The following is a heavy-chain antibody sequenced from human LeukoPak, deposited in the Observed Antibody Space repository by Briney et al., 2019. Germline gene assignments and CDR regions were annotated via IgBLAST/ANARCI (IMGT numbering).Heavy chain of an antibody. CDR2: INHSGST. CDR1: GGSFSGYY. V-gene: IGHV4-34*01. J-gene: IGHJ4*02. CDR3: ARHGDSRGTVDY. D-gene: IGHD3-10*01. Sequence: SETLSLTCAVYGGSFSGYYWSWIRQPPGKGLEWIGEINHSGSTNYNPSLKSRVTISVDTSKNQFSLKLSSVTAADTAVYYCARHGDSRGTVDYWGQGTLVTVSS.